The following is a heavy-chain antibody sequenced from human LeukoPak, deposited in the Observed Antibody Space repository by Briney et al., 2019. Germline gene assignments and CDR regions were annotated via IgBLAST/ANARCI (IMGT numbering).Heavy chain of an antibody. CDR2: IYYSGST. Sequence: PSEILSLTCTVSGGSINSYYWSWIRQPPGKGLEWIGYIYYSGSTSYNPSLKSRVTISVDTSKNQFSLKLRSVTAADTAVYFCAREASRAGTYYFDYWGQGTLLTVSS. J-gene: IGHJ4*02. CDR3: AREASRAGTYYFDY. D-gene: IGHD3-10*01. V-gene: IGHV4-59*01. CDR1: GGSINSYY.